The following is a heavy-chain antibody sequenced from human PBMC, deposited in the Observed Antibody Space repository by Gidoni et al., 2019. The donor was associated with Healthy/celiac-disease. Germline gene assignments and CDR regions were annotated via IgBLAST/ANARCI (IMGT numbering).Heavy chain of an antibody. D-gene: IGHD3-10*01. Sequence: EVQLLESGGGLVQPGGSLRLSCAASGFTFSSYAMRWVRQAPGKGLEWVSAISGSGGSTYYADSVKGRFPISRDNSKNTLYLQMNSLGAEDTAVYYFAKEVLLWFGERKDYWGQGTLVTVSS. J-gene: IGHJ4*02. CDR2: ISGSGGST. CDR3: AKEVLLWFGERKDY. CDR1: GFTFSSYA. V-gene: IGHV3-23*01.